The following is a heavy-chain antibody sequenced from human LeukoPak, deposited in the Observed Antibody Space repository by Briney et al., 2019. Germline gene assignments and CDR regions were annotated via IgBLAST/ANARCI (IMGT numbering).Heavy chain of an antibody. CDR2: ITWNRDNI. J-gene: IGHJ6*02. V-gene: IGHV3-9*01. CDR3: AKDLSSAITSALVLDV. Sequence: GGSLRLSCTVSGFAFDDYAMHWVRHTPGKGLEWVAGITWNRDNIGYGDSVKGRFTISRDNVKNVLYLQMNSLRPEDTALYYCAKDLSSAITSALVLDVWGQGTTVIVS. D-gene: IGHD3-22*01. CDR1: GFAFDDYA.